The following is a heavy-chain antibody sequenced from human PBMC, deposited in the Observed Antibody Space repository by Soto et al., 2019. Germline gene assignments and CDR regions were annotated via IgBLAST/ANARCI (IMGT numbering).Heavy chain of an antibody. CDR2: IYYSGST. Sequence: ASETLSLTCTVSGGSISSYYWSWIRQPPGKGLEWIGYIYYSGSTNYNPSLKSRVTISVDTSKNQFSLKLSSVTAADTAVYYCARAVYYYASSGYYFNYWGQGTLVTVSS. D-gene: IGHD3-22*01. CDR3: ARAVYYYASSGYYFNY. CDR1: GGSISSYY. V-gene: IGHV4-59*01. J-gene: IGHJ4*02.